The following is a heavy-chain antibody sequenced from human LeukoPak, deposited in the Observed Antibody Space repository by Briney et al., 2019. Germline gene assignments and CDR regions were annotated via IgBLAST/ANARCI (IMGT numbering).Heavy chain of an antibody. CDR3: ARDRGEGLFDP. CDR2: VIPIFGTA. D-gene: IGHD2-21*01. CDR1: GGTLSSYA. V-gene: IGHV1-69*13. Sequence: GASVKVSCKASGGTLSSYAISWVRQAPGQGLEWMGGVIPIFGTANYAQKFQGRVTITADESTSTAYMELSSLRSEDTAVYYCARDRGEGLFDPWGQGTLVTVSS. J-gene: IGHJ5*02.